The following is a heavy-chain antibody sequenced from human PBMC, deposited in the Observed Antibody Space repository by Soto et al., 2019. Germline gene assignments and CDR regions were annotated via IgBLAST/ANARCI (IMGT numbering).Heavy chain of an antibody. J-gene: IGHJ4*02. Sequence: WGSLRLSCAASGFTFSSYSMNLFRQAPWKGLEWVSSISSSSSYIYYADSVKGRFTISRDNAKNSLYLQMNSLRAEDTAVYYCAKSDWPADYWGQGTLVTVSS. CDR3: AKSDWPADY. V-gene: IGHV3-21*01. CDR2: ISSSSSYI. CDR1: GFTFSSYS. D-gene: IGHD3-9*01.